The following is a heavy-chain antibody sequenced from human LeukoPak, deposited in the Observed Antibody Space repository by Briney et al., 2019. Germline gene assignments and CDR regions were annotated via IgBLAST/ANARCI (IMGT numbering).Heavy chain of an antibody. Sequence: PSETLSLTCTISGASISTGGFYWTWIRQPPGEGLEWIGYIYYTGSVDYNASLKSRVTISLETSKNQFSLKLSSVTAADTAVYYCARGADYTELDYWGQGTLVTVSS. V-gene: IGHV4-31*03. CDR2: IYYTGSV. CDR3: ARGADYTELDY. J-gene: IGHJ4*02. CDR1: GASISTGGFY. D-gene: IGHD4-11*01.